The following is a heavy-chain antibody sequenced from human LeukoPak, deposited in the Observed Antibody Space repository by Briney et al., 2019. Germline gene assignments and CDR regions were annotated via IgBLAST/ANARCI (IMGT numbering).Heavy chain of an antibody. J-gene: IGHJ6*02. Sequence: GGSLRLSCAASGLSFSSYEMNWVRQAPGKGLEWVPIIWTDGRKKYYGDSVKGRFTISRDNTKTTLFLQLKSLRAEDTAVYYCARDGITMVRGVIIDYGMDVWGQGTTVTVSS. V-gene: IGHV3-33*01. CDR3: ARDGITMVRGVIIDYGMDV. D-gene: IGHD3-10*01. CDR1: GLSFSSYE. CDR2: IWTDGRKK.